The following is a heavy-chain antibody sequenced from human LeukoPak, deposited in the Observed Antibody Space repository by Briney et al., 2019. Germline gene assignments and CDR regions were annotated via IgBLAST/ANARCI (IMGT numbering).Heavy chain of an antibody. V-gene: IGHV3-74*01. D-gene: IGHD7-27*01. Sequence: GSLRLSCAASGFTFSGYWMYWVRQAPGKGLVWVSLINSDGSSTNYADSVKGRFTISRDNAKNTLYLQVNSLRADDSAVYYCARHLGTYSDHWGQGTLVTVSS. CDR3: ARHLGTYSDH. CDR1: GFTFSGYW. CDR2: INSDGSST. J-gene: IGHJ4*02.